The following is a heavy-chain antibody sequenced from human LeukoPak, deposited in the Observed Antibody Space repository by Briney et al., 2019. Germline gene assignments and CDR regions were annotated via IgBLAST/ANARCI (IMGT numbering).Heavy chain of an antibody. CDR2: ISNNGGST. V-gene: IGHV3-23*01. D-gene: IGHD3-22*01. CDR1: GFTFSNYA. Sequence: AGGSLRLSCAASGFTFSNYAMNWVRQAPGKGLEWVSVISNNGGSTYYADSVKGRFTVSRDNSKNTLYLQMNSLRAEDTAVYYCAKAPTMIVVVPDLWGQGTLVTVSS. J-gene: IGHJ5*02. CDR3: AKAPTMIVVVPDL.